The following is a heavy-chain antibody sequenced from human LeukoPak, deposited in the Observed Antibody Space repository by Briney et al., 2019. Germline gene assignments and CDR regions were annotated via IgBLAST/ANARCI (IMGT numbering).Heavy chain of an antibody. CDR2: IRYDGSNK. J-gene: IGHJ4*02. Sequence: PGGSLRLSCAASGFTFSSYGMHWVRQAPGKGLEWVAFIRYDGSNKCYADSVKGRFTISRDNSKNTLYLQMNSLRAEDTAVYYCAKDTAMVPDYWGQGTLVTVSS. CDR1: GFTFSSYG. CDR3: AKDTAMVPDY. V-gene: IGHV3-30*02. D-gene: IGHD5-18*01.